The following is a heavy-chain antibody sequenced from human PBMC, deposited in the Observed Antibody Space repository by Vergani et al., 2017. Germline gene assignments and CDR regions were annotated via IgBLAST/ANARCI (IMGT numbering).Heavy chain of an antibody. J-gene: IGHJ3*01. D-gene: IGHD3-10*01. CDR3: ARPVGPSAIADGYHV. CDR2: ISSSGSP. V-gene: IGHV4-59*04. Sequence: QVQLQDSGPGLVKPSETLSLTCTVSGAAIKDFYWSWFRQPPGKGLEWIGSISSSGSPYYNPTLKSRLAFSVDTSKNLFSLRLKSVTATDTGMYYCARPVGPSAIADGYHVWGQGTMVTVS. CDR1: GAAIKDFY.